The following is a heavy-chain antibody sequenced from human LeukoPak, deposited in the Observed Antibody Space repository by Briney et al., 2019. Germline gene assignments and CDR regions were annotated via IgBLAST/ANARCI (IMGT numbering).Heavy chain of an antibody. J-gene: IGHJ5*02. D-gene: IGHD3-16*01. Sequence: SETLSLTCAVYGGSFSGYYWSWIRQPPGKGLEWIGEINHSGSTNYNPSLKSRVTISVDTSKNQFSLKLSSVTAADTAVYYCARLRSLWGLDPWGQGTLVTVSS. CDR1: GGSFSGYY. V-gene: IGHV4-34*01. CDR2: INHSGST. CDR3: ARLRSLWGLDP.